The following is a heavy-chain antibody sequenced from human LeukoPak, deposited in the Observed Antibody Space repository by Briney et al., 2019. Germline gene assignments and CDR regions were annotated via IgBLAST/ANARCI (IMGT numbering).Heavy chain of an antibody. J-gene: IGHJ4*02. CDR3: ARDWEQWLVLDY. CDR2: INPSGGST. V-gene: IGHV1-46*01. CDR1: GYTFTSYG. Sequence: ASVKVSCKASGYTFTSYGISWVRQAPGQGPEWMGIINPSGGSTSYAQKFQGRVTMTRDMSTSTVYMELSSLRSEDTAVYYCARDWEQWLVLDYWGQGTLVTVSS. D-gene: IGHD6-19*01.